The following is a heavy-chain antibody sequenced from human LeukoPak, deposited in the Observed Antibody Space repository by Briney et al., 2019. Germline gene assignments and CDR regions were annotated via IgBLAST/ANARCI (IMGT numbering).Heavy chain of an antibody. CDR3: AREDVVLVDAVRYYYYGMDV. J-gene: IGHJ6*02. CDR1: GYNFIRYY. CDR2: INPSGGST. V-gene: IGHV1-46*01. Sequence: ASVKVSCKASGYNFIRYYMHWVRQAPGQGLEWMGIINPSGGSTSYAQKFQDRVTMTRDTSTSIVYMELSSLKSEDTAVYYCAREDVVLVDAVRYYYYGMDVWGQGTTVTVSS. D-gene: IGHD2-8*01.